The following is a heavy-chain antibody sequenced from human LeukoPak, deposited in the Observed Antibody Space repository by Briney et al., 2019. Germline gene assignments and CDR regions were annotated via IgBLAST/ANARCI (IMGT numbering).Heavy chain of an antibody. D-gene: IGHD4-23*01. CDR2: INHSGST. CDR1: GGSFSGYY. J-gene: IGHJ3*02. V-gene: IGHV4-34*01. CDR3: ARGAGRWAI. Sequence: PSETLSLTCAVYGGSFSGYYWSWIRQSPGKGLEWIGEINHSGSTNYNPSLKSRVTISVDTSMNQLSLKLGSVTAADTAVYYCARGAGRWAIWGQGTMVTVPS.